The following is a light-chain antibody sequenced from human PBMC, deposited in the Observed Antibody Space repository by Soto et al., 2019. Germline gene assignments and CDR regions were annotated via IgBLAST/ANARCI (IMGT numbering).Light chain of an antibody. CDR2: DAS. J-gene: IGKJ5*01. CDR1: QSISSW. Sequence: GDRVTITCRASQSISSWLAWYQQKPGKAPKLLIYDASSLESGVPSRFSGSGSGTEFTLTISSLQPDDFATYYCQQYNNWPLTFGQGTRLEIK. CDR3: QQYNNWPLT. V-gene: IGKV1-5*01.